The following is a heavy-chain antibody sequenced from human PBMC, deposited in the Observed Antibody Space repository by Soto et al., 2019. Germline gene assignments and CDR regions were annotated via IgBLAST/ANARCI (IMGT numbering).Heavy chain of an antibody. CDR1: GFSFSTYV. V-gene: IGHV3-33*01. D-gene: IGHD2-2*01. CDR3: AREMPNAGYFDY. J-gene: IGHJ4*02. CDR2: MWSDGTNK. Sequence: GGSLRLSCAASGFSFSTYVIHWVRQSPGKGLEWVAVMWSDGTNKHYADSVKGRFTIARDNSRNTLYLQMNSLRAEDTAVYYCAREMPNAGYFDYWGQGTLVTVSS.